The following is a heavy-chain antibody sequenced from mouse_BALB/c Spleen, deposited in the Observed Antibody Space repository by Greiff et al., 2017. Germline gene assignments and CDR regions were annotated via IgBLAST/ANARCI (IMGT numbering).Heavy chain of an antibody. CDR3: ARPNWDGGYWYFDV. CDR2: INPDSSTI. D-gene: IGHD4-1*02. Sequence: EVKLVESGGGLVQPGGSLKLSCAASGFDFSRYWMSWVRQAPGKGLEWIGEINPDSSTINYTPSLKDKFIISRDNAKNTLYLQMSKVRSEDTALYYCARPNWDGGYWYFDVWGAGTTVTVSS. CDR1: GFDFSRYW. J-gene: IGHJ1*01. V-gene: IGHV4-1*02.